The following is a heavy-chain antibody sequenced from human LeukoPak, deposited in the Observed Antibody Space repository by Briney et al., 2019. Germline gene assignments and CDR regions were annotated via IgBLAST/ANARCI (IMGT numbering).Heavy chain of an antibody. J-gene: IGHJ3*02. V-gene: IGHV4-39*01. CDR1: GGSISSSSYY. CDR3: VSYLRGSGAFDI. Sequence: SETLSLTCTVSGGSISSSSYYWGWIRQPPGKGLEWIGSICYSGSTYYNPSLKSRVTISVDTSKNQFSLKLSSVTAADTAVYYCVSYLRGSGAFDIWGQGTMVTVSS. D-gene: IGHD3-10*01. CDR2: ICYSGST.